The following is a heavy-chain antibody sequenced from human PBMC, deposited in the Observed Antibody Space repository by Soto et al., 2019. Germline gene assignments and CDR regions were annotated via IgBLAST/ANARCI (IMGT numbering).Heavy chain of an antibody. V-gene: IGHV4-31*03. D-gene: IGHD2-15*01. Sequence: SETLSLTCTVPGGSISSGGYYWSWIRQHPGKGLEWIGYIYYSGSTYYNPSLKRRVTISVDTSKNQFSLKLSSVTAADTAVYYCAREWAATDDYWFDPWGQGTLVTVSS. CDR3: AREWAATDDYWFDP. CDR2: IYYSGST. CDR1: GGSISSGGYY. J-gene: IGHJ5*02.